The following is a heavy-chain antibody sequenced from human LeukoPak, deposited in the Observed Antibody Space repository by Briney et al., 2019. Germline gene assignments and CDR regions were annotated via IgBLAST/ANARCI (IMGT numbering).Heavy chain of an antibody. CDR3: AREGLIVAGTFDY. CDR1: GGTFSSYA. Sequence: SVTVSCKASGGTFSSYAISWVRQAPGQGLEWMGRIIPILGIANYAQKFQDRVTITADKSTSTAYMELSSLRSEDTAVYYCAREGLIVAGTFDYWGQGTLVTVSS. CDR2: IIPILGIA. D-gene: IGHD6-19*01. V-gene: IGHV1-69*04. J-gene: IGHJ4*02.